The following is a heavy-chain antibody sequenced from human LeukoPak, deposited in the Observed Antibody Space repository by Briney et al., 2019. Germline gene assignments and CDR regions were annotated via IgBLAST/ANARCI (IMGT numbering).Heavy chain of an antibody. D-gene: IGHD3-16*02. Sequence: GESLKISCRVSGYIFTTYWIAWVRQMPGKGLEWMGIIYPGDSDTRYSPSFQGQVTISADKSISTAYLQWSSLQASDTAMYYCARVIHLGELSLYDYWGQGTLVTVSS. V-gene: IGHV5-51*01. CDR3: ARVIHLGELSLYDY. CDR2: IYPGDSDT. J-gene: IGHJ4*02. CDR1: GYIFTTYW.